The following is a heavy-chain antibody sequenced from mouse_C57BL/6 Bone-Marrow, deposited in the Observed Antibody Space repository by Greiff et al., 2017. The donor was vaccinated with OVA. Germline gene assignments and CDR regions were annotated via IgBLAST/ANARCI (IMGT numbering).Heavy chain of an antibody. CDR1: GYSITSGYY. J-gene: IGHJ2*01. V-gene: IGHV3-6*01. CDR3: ARAAKLVYFDY. CDR2: ISYDGSN. D-gene: IGHD1-3*01. Sequence: EVQLVESGPGLVKPSQSLSLTCSVTGYSITSGYYWNWIRQFPGNKLEWMGYISYDGSNNYNPSLKNRISITRDTSKNQFFLKLNSVTTEDTATYYCARAAKLVYFDYWGQGTTLTVSS.